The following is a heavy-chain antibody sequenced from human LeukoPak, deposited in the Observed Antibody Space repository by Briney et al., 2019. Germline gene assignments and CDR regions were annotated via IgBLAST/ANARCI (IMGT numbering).Heavy chain of an antibody. CDR3: AIPSSGRVKAFDY. D-gene: IGHD3-3*01. CDR2: INHSGST. Sequence: PSETLSLTCAVYGGSFSGYYWSWIRQPPGKGLEWIGEINHSGSTNYNPSLKSRVTISVDMSKNQFSLKLSSVTAADTAVYYCAIPSSGRVKAFDYWGQGTLVTVSS. V-gene: IGHV4-34*01. CDR1: GGSFSGYY. J-gene: IGHJ4*02.